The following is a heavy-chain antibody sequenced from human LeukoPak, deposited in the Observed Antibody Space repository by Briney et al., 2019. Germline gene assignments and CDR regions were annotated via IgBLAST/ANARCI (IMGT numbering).Heavy chain of an antibody. CDR3: AKDRLLNCRGDCYIFDY. Sequence: GGSLRLSCAASGFTFSSYGMSWVRQAPGKGLEWVSDISGSGDSTFYADSVKGRFSISRDNSKNTLYLQVNGLRTEDTAVYYCAKDRLLNCRGDCYIFDYWGQGTVVTVSS. D-gene: IGHD2-21*02. CDR1: GFTFSSYG. J-gene: IGHJ4*02. CDR2: ISGSGDST. V-gene: IGHV3-23*01.